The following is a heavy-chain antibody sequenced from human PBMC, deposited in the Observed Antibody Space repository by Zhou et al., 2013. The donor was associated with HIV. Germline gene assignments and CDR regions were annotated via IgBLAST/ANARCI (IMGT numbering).Heavy chain of an antibody. CDR1: GGTFS. CDR2: IIPIFGTA. CDR3: ARDEMATPLGYHYMDV. V-gene: IGHV1-69*05. Sequence: QVQLVQSGAEVKKPGSSVKVSCKASGGTFSINWVRQAPGQGLEWMGGIIPIFGTANYAQKFQGRVTITTDESTSTAYMELSSLRSEDTAMYYCARDEMATPLGYHYMDVWGKGPRSPSP. D-gene: IGHD5-12*01. J-gene: IGHJ6*03.